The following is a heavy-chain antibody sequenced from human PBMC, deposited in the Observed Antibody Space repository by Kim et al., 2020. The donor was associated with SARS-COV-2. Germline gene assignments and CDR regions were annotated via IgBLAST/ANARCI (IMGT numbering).Heavy chain of an antibody. D-gene: IGHD4-17*01. V-gene: IGHV3-48*02. CDR2: ISSSSSTI. CDR3: ARGYGDYYYYYMDV. J-gene: IGHJ6*03. Sequence: GGSLRLSCAASGFTFSSYSMNWVRQAPGKGLEWVSYISSSSSTIYYADSVKGRFTISRDNAKNSLYLQMNSLRDEDTAVYYCARGYGDYYYYYMDVWGKGTTVTVSS. CDR1: GFTFSSYS.